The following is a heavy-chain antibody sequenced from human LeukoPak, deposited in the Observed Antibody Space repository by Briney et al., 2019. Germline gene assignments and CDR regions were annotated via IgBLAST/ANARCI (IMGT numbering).Heavy chain of an antibody. D-gene: IGHD5-18*01. CDR2: IYTSGST. CDR1: GGSISSGSYY. Sequence: SETLSLTCTVSGGSISSGSYYWSWIRQPAGKGLEWIGRIYTSGSTNYNPSLKSRVTISVDTSKNQFPLNLRSVTAADTAVYYCARRRGSGTQLWKYDAFDIWGQGTLVTVSS. CDR3: ARRRGSGTQLWKYDAFDI. J-gene: IGHJ3*02. V-gene: IGHV4-61*02.